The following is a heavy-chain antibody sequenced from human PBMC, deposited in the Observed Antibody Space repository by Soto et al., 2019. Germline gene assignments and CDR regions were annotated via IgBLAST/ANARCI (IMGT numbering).Heavy chain of an antibody. V-gene: IGHV3-30*18. CDR2: ISYDGSNK. CDR1: GFTFSTYG. Sequence: GGSLRLSCAGSGFTFSTYGMHWVRQAPGRGLEWVAVISYDGSNKYYADSVKGRFTISRDNSKNTLSLQMNSLRAEDTAVYYCAKASGGGSRYSCYFDYWGQGTLVTVSS. J-gene: IGHJ4*02. D-gene: IGHD2-15*01. CDR3: AKASGGGSRYSCYFDY.